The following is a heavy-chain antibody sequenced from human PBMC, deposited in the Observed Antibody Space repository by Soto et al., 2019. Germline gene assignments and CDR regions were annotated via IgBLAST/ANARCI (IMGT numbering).Heavy chain of an antibody. CDR2: FDTEDSET. CDR1: GYTLTELS. V-gene: IGHV1-24*01. J-gene: IGHJ6*02. Sequence: ASVKVSRKVSGYTLTELSMHWVRQAPGKVQERMRDFDTEDSETIYAQKIKGRVTMTEDTSTDTAYMELGSLRSEDTAVYYCTTVWSVIPLWLRSPEGYYYYGMDVWGQGTTVTVSS. D-gene: IGHD5-18*01. CDR3: TTVWSVIPLWLRSPEGYYYYGMDV.